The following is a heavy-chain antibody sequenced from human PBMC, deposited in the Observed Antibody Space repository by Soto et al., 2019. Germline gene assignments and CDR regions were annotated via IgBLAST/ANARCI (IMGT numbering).Heavy chain of an antibody. D-gene: IGHD6-13*01. CDR2: INHSGST. Sequence: SETLSLTCAVYGGSFSGYYWSWIRQPPGKGLEWIGEINHSGSTNYNPSLKSRVTISVDTSKNQFSLKLSSVTAADTAVYYCAREGSIAAAVNAFDIWGQGTMVTVSS. CDR1: GGSFSGYY. CDR3: AREGSIAAAVNAFDI. J-gene: IGHJ3*02. V-gene: IGHV4-34*01.